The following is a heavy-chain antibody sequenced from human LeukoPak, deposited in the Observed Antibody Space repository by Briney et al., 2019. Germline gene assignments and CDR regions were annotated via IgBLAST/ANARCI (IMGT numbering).Heavy chain of an antibody. CDR3: ARRSYDGSGYYYVDY. CDR1: GGSISSYY. D-gene: IGHD3-22*01. CDR2: IYYSGST. J-gene: IGHJ4*02. V-gene: IGHV4-59*05. Sequence: KPSETLSLTRTVSGGSISSYYWSWIRQPPGKGLEWIGSIYYSGSTYYNPSLKSRVTISVDTSKNQFSLKLSSVTAADTAVYYCARRSYDGSGYYYVDYWGQGTLVTVSS.